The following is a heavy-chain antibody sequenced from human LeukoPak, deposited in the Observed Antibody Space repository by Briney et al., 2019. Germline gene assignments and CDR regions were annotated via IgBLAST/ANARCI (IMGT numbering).Heavy chain of an antibody. D-gene: IGHD2-2*01. Sequence: PSETLSLTCTVSGGSMSSTRYYWGWIRQPPGKGLEWIGSIYYSGSTYYNPSLKSRVTISVDTSKNQFSLKLSSVTAADTAVYYCARRAGSIVLAARGDAFDIWGQGTMVTVSS. V-gene: IGHV4-39*01. CDR3: ARRAGSIVLAARGDAFDI. CDR1: GGSMSSTRYY. J-gene: IGHJ3*02. CDR2: IYYSGST.